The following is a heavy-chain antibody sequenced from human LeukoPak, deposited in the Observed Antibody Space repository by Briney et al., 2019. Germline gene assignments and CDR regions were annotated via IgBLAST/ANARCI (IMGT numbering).Heavy chain of an antibody. Sequence: SQTLSLTCTVSGGSISSGGYYWSWIRQHPGKGLEWIGYIYYSGSTYYNPSLKSRVTISVDTSKNQFSLKLSSVTAADTAVYYCARALYYDFWSGPYYFDYWGQGTLVNVSS. CDR1: GGSISSGGYY. CDR3: ARALYYDFWSGPYYFDY. CDR2: IYYSGST. D-gene: IGHD3-3*01. J-gene: IGHJ4*02. V-gene: IGHV4-31*03.